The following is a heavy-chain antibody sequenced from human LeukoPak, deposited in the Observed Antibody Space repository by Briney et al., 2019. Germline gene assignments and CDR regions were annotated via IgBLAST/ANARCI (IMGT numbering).Heavy chain of an antibody. D-gene: IGHD2-15*01. J-gene: IGHJ4*02. V-gene: IGHV1-8*02. Sequence: ASVKVSCKASGGTFSSYAINWVRQATGQGLEWMGWMNPNSGNTGYAQKFQGRVTMTRNTSISTAYMELSSLRSEDTAVYYCARGPQRGYCSGGSCQPLDYWGQGTLVTVSS. CDR3: ARGPQRGYCSGGSCQPLDY. CDR2: MNPNSGNT. CDR1: GGTFSSYA.